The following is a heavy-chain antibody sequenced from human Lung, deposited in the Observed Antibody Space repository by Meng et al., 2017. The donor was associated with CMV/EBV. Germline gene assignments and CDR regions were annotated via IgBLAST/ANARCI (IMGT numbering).Heavy chain of an antibody. CDR2: ISAYNGNT. CDR1: GYTFTSYG. Sequence: ASXXVSXKASGYTFTSYGISWVRQAPGQGLEWMGWISAYNGNTNYAQKLQGRVTMTTDTSTSTAYMELRSLRSDDTAVYYCARVRYYDFWSGYFNGMDVWGQGTXVTVSS. J-gene: IGHJ6*02. CDR3: ARVRYYDFWSGYFNGMDV. D-gene: IGHD3-3*01. V-gene: IGHV1-18*01.